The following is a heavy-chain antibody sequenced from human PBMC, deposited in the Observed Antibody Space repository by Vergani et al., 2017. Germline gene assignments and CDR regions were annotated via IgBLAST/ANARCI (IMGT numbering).Heavy chain of an antibody. J-gene: IGHJ4*02. D-gene: IGHD2-2*01. CDR3: AKSIRIVVQAAYFDY. V-gene: IGHV3-23*01. CDR2: ISGSGGRT. CDR1: GFTFSSYT. Sequence: EVQLLESGGGLVQPGGSLRLSCAASGFTFSSYTMTWVRQAPGKGLEWVSAISGSGGRTYYADSVKGRFTISRDNSKNTLYLQMNSLRAEDTAIFYCAKSIRIVVQAAYFDYWGQGTLVTVSS.